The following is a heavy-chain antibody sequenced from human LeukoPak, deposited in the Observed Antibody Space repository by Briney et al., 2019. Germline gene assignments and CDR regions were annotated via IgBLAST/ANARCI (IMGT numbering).Heavy chain of an antibody. V-gene: IGHV3-74*01. Sequence: RPGGSLRLSCAASGFTFRSYYMHWVRQAPGKGLVWVSRINSDGSSTSYADSVKGRFTISRDDATLYLQMNSLRAEDTAVYCCARGNYYGMDVWGQGTTVTVSS. J-gene: IGHJ6*02. CDR1: GFTFRSYY. CDR2: INSDGSST. CDR3: ARGNYYGMDV.